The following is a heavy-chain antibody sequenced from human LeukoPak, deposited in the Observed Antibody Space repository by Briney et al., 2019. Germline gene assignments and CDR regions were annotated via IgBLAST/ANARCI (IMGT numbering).Heavy chain of an antibody. Sequence: GGSLRLSCAASGFTFSSYGMNWVRQAPGKGLEWVAVISYDGSKKYYADSVKGRFTISRDNSKNTLYLQMNSLRAEDTAVYYCARGVCSSISSYYFDYWGQGTLVTVSS. J-gene: IGHJ4*02. CDR1: GFTFSSYG. CDR3: ARGVCSSISSYYFDY. D-gene: IGHD2-2*01. V-gene: IGHV3-30-3*01. CDR2: ISYDGSKK.